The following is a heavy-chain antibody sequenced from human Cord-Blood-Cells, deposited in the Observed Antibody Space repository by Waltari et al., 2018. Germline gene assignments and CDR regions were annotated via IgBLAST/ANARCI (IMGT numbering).Heavy chain of an antibody. Sequence: QVQLQQWGAGLLKPSETLSLTCAVYGGSFSGYYWSWIRQPPGKGLEWIGEINHSGSTNHNPSLKSRVTISVDTSKNQFSLKLSSVTAADTAVYYCARGSYDYVWGSYRYTRRYFDYWGQGTLVTVSS. D-gene: IGHD3-16*02. CDR3: ARGSYDYVWGSYRYTRRYFDY. CDR2: INHSGST. CDR1: GGSFSGYY. J-gene: IGHJ4*02. V-gene: IGHV4-34*01.